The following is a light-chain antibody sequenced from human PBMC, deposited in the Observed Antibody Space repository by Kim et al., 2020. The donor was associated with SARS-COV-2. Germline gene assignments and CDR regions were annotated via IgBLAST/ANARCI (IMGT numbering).Light chain of an antibody. CDR3: QQYKSYPPA. CDR1: HGISNN. CDR2: AAS. Sequence: DIQMTQSASSLSASVGERVTITCRASHGISNNLAWLQQKPGKAPKSLIYAASILQSGVPSKFSGSGSGTDFTLTISSLQAEDFATYSCQQYKSYPPAFGGGTKVDIK. J-gene: IGKJ4*01. V-gene: IGKV1-16*02.